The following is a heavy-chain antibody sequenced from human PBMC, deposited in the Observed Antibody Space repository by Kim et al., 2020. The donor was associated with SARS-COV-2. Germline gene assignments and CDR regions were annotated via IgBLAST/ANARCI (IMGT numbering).Heavy chain of an antibody. CDR2: IYYSGST. CDR1: GGSVSSGSYY. Sequence: SETLSLTCTVSGGSVSSGSYYWSWIRQPPGKGLEWIGYIYYSGSTNYNPSLKSRVTISVDTSKNQFSLKLSSVTAADTAVYYCARGQSNRYYYDSSGVFQHWGQGTLVTVSS. CDR3: ARGQSNRYYYDSSGVFQH. D-gene: IGHD3-22*01. J-gene: IGHJ1*01. V-gene: IGHV4-61*01.